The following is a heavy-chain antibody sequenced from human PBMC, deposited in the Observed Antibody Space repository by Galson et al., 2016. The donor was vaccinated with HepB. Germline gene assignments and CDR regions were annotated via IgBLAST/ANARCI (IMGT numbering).Heavy chain of an antibody. J-gene: IGHJ4*02. CDR1: GFTVSSHY. CDR2: IYSGVNT. Sequence: SLRLSCAASGFTVSSHYMSWVRQAPGKGLEWVSVIYSGVNTYYADSVKGRFTTSRDNSKNTLDLQMNSLRAEGTAVYYCAKDASRPETYYRHDYWGQGTLVTVSS. V-gene: IGHV3-53*01. D-gene: IGHD3-10*01. CDR3: AKDASRPETYYRHDY.